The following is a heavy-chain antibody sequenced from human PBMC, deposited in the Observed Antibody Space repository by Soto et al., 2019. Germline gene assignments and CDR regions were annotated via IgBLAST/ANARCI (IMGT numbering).Heavy chain of an antibody. CDR1: GFTFSSYA. CDR3: AKDSLFTVTTYPTDY. J-gene: IGHJ4*02. D-gene: IGHD4-4*01. V-gene: IGHV3-23*01. CDR2: ISGSGGST. Sequence: GSLRLSCAASGFTFSSYAMSWVRQAPGKGLEWVSAISGSGGSTYYADSVKGRFTISRDNSKNTLYLQMNSLRAEDTAVYYCAKDSLFTVTTYPTDYWGQGTLVTVSS.